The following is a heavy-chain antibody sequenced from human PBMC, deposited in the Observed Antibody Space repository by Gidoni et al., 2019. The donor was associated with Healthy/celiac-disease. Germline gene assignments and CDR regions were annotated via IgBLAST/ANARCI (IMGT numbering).Heavy chain of an antibody. J-gene: IGHJ3*02. Sequence: QLQLQESGPGLVKPSETLSLTCTVSGGSISSSSYYWGWIRQPPGKGLEWIGSIYYSGSTYYNPSLKSRVTISVDTSKNQFSLKLSSVTAADTAVYYCARHGVVGGSFLVFAFDIWGQGTMVTVSS. CDR3: ARHGVVGGSFLVFAFDI. V-gene: IGHV4-39*01. D-gene: IGHD1-26*01. CDR2: IYYSGST. CDR1: GGSISSSSYY.